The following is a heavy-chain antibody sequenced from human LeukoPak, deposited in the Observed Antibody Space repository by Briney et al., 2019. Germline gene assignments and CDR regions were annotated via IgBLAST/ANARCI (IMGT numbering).Heavy chain of an antibody. CDR2: IKQDESEK. V-gene: IGHV3-7*01. CDR3: ARPRWLQFGPHDS. CDR1: GFTFSSYG. D-gene: IGHD5-24*01. J-gene: IGHJ5*02. Sequence: PGGSLRLSCAASGFTFSSYGMHWVRQAPGRGLEWVANIKQDESEKYYVDSVRGRFTISRDNDKNSLYLQMSSLRGEDTGVYYCARPRWLQFGPHDSWGPGTLVTVSA.